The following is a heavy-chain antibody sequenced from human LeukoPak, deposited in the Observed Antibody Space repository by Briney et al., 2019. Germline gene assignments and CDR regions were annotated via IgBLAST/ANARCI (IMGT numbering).Heavy chain of an antibody. V-gene: IGHV4-39*07. D-gene: IGHD3-10*01. CDR1: GGSISSSSYY. CDR2: IYYSGST. CDR3: ARALMADFDY. Sequence: SETLSLTCTVSGGSISSSSYYWGWIRQPPGKGLEWIGSIYYSGSTYYNPSLKSRVTISVDTSKNQFSLKLSSVTAADTAVYYCARALMADFDYWGQGTLVTVSS. J-gene: IGHJ4*02.